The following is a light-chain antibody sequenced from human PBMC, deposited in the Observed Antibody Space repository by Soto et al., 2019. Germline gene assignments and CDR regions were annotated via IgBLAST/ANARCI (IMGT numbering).Light chain of an antibody. CDR1: SSDVGGYTY. CDR3: ISYASTGTLV. V-gene: IGLV2-14*01. CDR2: EVS. J-gene: IGLJ2*01. Sequence: QSALTQPASVSGSPGQSITISCTGTSSDVGGYTYVSWYQQHPGKAPKLMIYEVSYRPSGVSNRFSGSKSGNTASLTISGLQAEDEADYYCISYASTGTLVVGGGTKLTVL.